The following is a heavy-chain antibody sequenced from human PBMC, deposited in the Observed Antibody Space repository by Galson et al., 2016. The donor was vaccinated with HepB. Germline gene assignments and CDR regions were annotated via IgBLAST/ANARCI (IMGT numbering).Heavy chain of an antibody. CDR2: IDPTDSYT. D-gene: IGHD3-10*01. CDR1: GYSFTNYW. CDR3: TRRGLGSSAMDF. Sequence: QSGAEVKKPGESLRISCQGSGYSFTNYWIIWVRQMPGKGLEWVARIDPTDSYTNYSPSFQGHVTISADKSINTAYLQWNSLKAPDTALYYCTRRGLGSSAMDFWGQGTLVTVAS. J-gene: IGHJ4*02. V-gene: IGHV5-10-1*01.